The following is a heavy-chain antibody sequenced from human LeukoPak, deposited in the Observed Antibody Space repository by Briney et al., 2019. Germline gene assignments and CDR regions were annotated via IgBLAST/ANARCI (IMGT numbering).Heavy chain of an antibody. J-gene: IGHJ4*02. CDR3: AREYGDQGTRNFDY. CDR1: GVSISPYF. CDR2: IYPNGAI. D-gene: IGHD4-17*01. V-gene: IGHV4-4*07. Sequence: NPSESMSLTCTVSGVSISPYFWTWMRQPAGKGLEWIGRIYPNGAINYNPSLKSRVTMSVDTSKNQFSLKLISVTAADTAVYYCAREYGDQGTRNFDYWGQGGLVTVSS.